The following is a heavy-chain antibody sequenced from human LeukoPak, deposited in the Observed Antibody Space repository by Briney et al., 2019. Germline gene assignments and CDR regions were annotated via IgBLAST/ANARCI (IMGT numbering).Heavy chain of an antibody. CDR1: GFTFSSYW. J-gene: IGHJ3*02. CDR2: IHYSGGA. CDR3: ARAEGATSHI. V-gene: IGHV4-59*12. Sequence: PGGSLRLSCAASGFTFSSYWMSWVRQPPGKGLEWIGHIHYSGGADYNPSLKSRVSMSLDTSKNHFSLRLTSVTAADTGVYFCARAEGATSHIWGQGTMVSVSS. D-gene: IGHD3-16*01.